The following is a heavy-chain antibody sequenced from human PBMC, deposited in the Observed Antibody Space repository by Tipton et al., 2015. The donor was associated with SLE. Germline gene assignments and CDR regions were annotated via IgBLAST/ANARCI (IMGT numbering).Heavy chain of an antibody. CDR1: GFTFSSYA. CDR3: AMLSPGYSSNYGMDV. J-gene: IGHJ6*02. V-gene: IGHV3-23*01. Sequence: SLRLSCAASGFTFSSYAMSWVRQAPGKGLVWVSAISGSGGSTYYADSVKGRFTISRDNSKNTLYLQMNSLRAEDTAVYYCAMLSPGYSSNYGMDVWGQGTTVTVSS. CDR2: ISGSGGST. D-gene: IGHD6-19*01.